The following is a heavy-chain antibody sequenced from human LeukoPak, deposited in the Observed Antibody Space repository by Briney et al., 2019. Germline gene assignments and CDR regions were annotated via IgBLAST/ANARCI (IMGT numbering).Heavy chain of an antibody. V-gene: IGHV1-69*13. J-gene: IGHJ5*02. CDR1: GGTFSSYA. D-gene: IGHD5-18*01. Sequence: GASVKVSCKASGGTFSSYAISWVRQAPGQGLEWMGGIIPIFGTANYAQKFQGRVTITADESTSTAYMELSSLRSEDTAVYYCAREHSYGSRRFDPWGQGTLVTVSS. CDR2: IIPIFGTA. CDR3: AREHSYGSRRFDP.